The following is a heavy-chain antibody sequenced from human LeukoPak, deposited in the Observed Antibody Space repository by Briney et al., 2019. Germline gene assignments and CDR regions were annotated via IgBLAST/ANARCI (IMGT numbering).Heavy chain of an antibody. CDR1: GFTFSSYA. D-gene: IGHD5-24*01. CDR3: AKDFGLEMATINWYFDL. CDR2: ISYDGSNK. Sequence: PGGSLRLSCAASGFTFSSYAMHWVRQAPGKGLEGVAVISYDGSNKYYADSVKGRFTISRDNSKNTLYLQMNSLRAEDTALYYCAKDFGLEMATINWYFDLWGRGTLVTVSS. J-gene: IGHJ2*01. V-gene: IGHV3-30-3*01.